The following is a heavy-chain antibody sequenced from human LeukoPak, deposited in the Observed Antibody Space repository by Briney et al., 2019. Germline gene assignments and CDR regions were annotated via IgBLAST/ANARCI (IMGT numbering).Heavy chain of an antibody. V-gene: IGHV4-59*01. CDR3: ARDIREVGDSHYFDY. Sequence: KTSETLSLTCTVSGTSITTYYWSWIRQPPGKGLEWIGLIHYSGSTTYNPSLKSRVTISIDTSKNQFSLHLSSVTAADTAVYYCARDIREVGDSHYFDYWGRGALVTVTS. D-gene: IGHD1-26*01. J-gene: IGHJ4*02. CDR2: IHYSGST. CDR1: GTSITTYY.